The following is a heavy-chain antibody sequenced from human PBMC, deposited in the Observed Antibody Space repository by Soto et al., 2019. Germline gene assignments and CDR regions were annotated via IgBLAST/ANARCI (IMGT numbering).Heavy chain of an antibody. J-gene: IGHJ2*01. D-gene: IGHD6-19*01. CDR2: INHSGST. CDR3: ARLASGWQYYYFDF. CDR1: GGSFSPYF. V-gene: IGHV4-34*01. Sequence: QVQLQQWGAGLLKPSETLSLTCAVYGGSFSPYFWSWIRQPPGKGLEWIGEINHSGSTNYNPSLTRRATLSVDTSKNQVSLKLTSVTAADTALYYCARLASGWQYYYFDFWGRGTPVTVSS.